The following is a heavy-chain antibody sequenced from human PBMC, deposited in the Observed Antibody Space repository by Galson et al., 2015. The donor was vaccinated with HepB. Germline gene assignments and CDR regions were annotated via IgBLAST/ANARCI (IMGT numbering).Heavy chain of an antibody. CDR3: ARNLIAVAGTKPYYYGMDV. CDR2: IIPIFGTA. CDR1: GGTFSSYA. D-gene: IGHD6-19*01. Sequence: SVKVSCKASGGTFSSYAISWVRQAPGQGLEWMGGIIPIFGTANYAQKFQGRVTITADESTSTAYMELSSLRSEDTAVYYCARNLIAVAGTKPYYYGMDVWGQRTTVTVSS. V-gene: IGHV1-69*13. J-gene: IGHJ6*02.